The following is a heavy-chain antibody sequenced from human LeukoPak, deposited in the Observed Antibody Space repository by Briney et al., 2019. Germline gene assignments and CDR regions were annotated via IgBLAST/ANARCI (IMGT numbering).Heavy chain of an antibody. V-gene: IGHV1-69*13. CDR2: IIPIFGTA. J-gene: IGHJ4*02. CDR3: ARSGYSSGWYRSYYFDY. D-gene: IGHD6-19*01. Sequence: ASVKVSCKASGGTFSSYAISWVRQAPGQGLEWMGGIIPIFGTANYAQKFQGRVTITADESTSTAYMELSSLRSEDTAVYYCARSGYSSGWYRSYYFDYWGQGTLVTVSS. CDR1: GGTFSSYA.